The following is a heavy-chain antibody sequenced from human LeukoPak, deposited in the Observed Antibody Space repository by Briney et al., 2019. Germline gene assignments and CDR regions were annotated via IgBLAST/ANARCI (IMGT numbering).Heavy chain of an antibody. CDR1: GFTFSSYG. CDR2: IWYDGSNK. J-gene: IGHJ4*02. CDR3: ARSLQQQPFDY. V-gene: IGHV3-33*01. D-gene: IGHD6-13*01. Sequence: GGSLRLSCAASGFTFSSYGMHWVRQAPGKGLEWVAVIWYDGSNKYYADSVKGRFTISRDNSKNTLYLQMNSLRAEDTAVYYCARSLQQQPFDYWGQGTLVTVSS.